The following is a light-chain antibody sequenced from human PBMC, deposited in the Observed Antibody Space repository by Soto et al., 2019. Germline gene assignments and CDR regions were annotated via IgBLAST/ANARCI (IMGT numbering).Light chain of an antibody. J-gene: IGKJ4*01. V-gene: IGKV1-5*03. Sequence: DIPMTQSPSTLSASVGDRVTITCRASQSISSWLAWYQQKPGKAPKLLLYKTASLESGVPSRFSGSGSGTAFTLTISSLQHDDSATYYCQKYKTYSLTFGGGTKVEIK. CDR2: KTA. CDR1: QSISSW. CDR3: QKYKTYSLT.